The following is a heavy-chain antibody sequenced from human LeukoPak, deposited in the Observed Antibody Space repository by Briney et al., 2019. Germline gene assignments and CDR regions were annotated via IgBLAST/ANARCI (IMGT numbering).Heavy chain of an antibody. D-gene: IGHD3-10*01. V-gene: IGHV3-7*01. CDR1: GFTFSNHI. J-gene: IGHJ3*02. CDR2: MRQDGSDK. Sequence: GGSLRLSCAASGFTFSNHIISWVRQAPGKGLEWVANMRQDGSDKYYVDLVKGRFTISRDNAKNSLYLQMNNLRAEDTAVYYCAREGNAFDIWGQGTMVTVSS. CDR3: AREGNAFDI.